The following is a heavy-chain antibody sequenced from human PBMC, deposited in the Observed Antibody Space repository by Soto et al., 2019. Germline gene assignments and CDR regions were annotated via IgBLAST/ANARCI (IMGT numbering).Heavy chain of an antibody. V-gene: IGHV1-2*04. D-gene: IGHD3-10*01. CDR2: INPNSGGT. CDR3: AREFVSITMVREHYGMDV. Sequence: ASVKVSCKASGYTFTGYYMHWVRQAPGQGLEWMGWINPNSGGTNYAQKFQGWVTMTRDTSISTAYMELSRLRSDDTAVYYCAREFVSITMVREHYGMDVWGQGTTVTVSS. J-gene: IGHJ6*02. CDR1: GYTFTGYY.